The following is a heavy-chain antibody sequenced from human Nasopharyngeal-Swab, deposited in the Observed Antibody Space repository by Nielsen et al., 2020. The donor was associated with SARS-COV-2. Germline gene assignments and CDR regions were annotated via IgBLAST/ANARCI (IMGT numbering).Heavy chain of an antibody. CDR3: ARDTGYSSSGTGFDY. D-gene: IGHD6-19*01. Sequence: GGSLRLSCEASGFIFHTYWMHRVRQAPGEGLVWVSRINSDGSGTSYADSVKGRFTISRDNAKNTLYLQVNSLRVEDTAVYYCARDTGYSSSGTGFDYWGQGSLVTVSS. V-gene: IGHV3-74*01. CDR1: GFIFHTYW. J-gene: IGHJ4*02. CDR2: INSDGSGT.